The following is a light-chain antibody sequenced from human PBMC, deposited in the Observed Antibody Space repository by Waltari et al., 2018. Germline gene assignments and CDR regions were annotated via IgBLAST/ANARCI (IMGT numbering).Light chain of an antibody. J-gene: IGLJ3*02. V-gene: IGLV3-25*03. CDR2: KDT. CDR1: ALPKHY. Sequence: SYELTQPPSVSVSPGQTARITCSGDALPKHYCYWYQQKPGRAPLLLIYKDTERPSGIPERFSGSSSGTTVMLTINGVQAEYEAEYYCQSADSSGNYRVFGGGTKLTVL. CDR3: QSADSSGNYRV.